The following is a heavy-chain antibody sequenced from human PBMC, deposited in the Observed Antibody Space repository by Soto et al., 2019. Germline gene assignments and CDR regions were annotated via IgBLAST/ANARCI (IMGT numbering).Heavy chain of an antibody. Sequence: QVQLQESGPGLVKPSQTLSLTCTVSGGSISSGGYYWSWIRQHPGKGLEWIGYIYYSGSTYYNPSLKSRVTISVDTSKNQFSLKLSSVTAADTAVYYCARGRRRAAAGKDYYYYYYMDVWGKGTTLTVSS. D-gene: IGHD6-13*01. CDR2: IYYSGST. CDR1: GGSISSGGYY. CDR3: ARGRRRAAAGKDYYYYYYMDV. J-gene: IGHJ6*03. V-gene: IGHV4-31*03.